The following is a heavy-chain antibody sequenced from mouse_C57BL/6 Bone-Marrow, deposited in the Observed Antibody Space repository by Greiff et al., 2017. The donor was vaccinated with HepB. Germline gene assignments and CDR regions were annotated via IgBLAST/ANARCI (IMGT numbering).Heavy chain of an antibody. V-gene: IGHV1-18*01. CDR1: GYTFTDYN. CDR2: INPNNGGT. D-gene: IGHD1-1*01. Sequence: EVQLQQSGPELVKPGASVKIPCKASGYTFTDYNMDWVKQSHGKSLEWIGDINPNNGGTIYNQKFKGKATLTVDKSSSTAYMELRSLTSEDTAVYYCAIITTVVATDAMDYWGQGTSVTVSS. CDR3: AIITTVVATDAMDY. J-gene: IGHJ4*01.